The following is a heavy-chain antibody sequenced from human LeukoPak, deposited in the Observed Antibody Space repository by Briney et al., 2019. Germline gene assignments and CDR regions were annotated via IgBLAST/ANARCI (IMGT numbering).Heavy chain of an antibody. Sequence: PGGSLRLSCAASGLTFSDYYMSWIRQAPGKGLEWVSHNTSSGTSKYYAESVKGRFTISRDNAKNSLYLQMNSLRAEDTAVYYCAREPSGVDTAMVYDAFDIWGQGTMVTVSS. CDR3: AREPSGVDTAMVYDAFDI. D-gene: IGHD5-18*01. J-gene: IGHJ3*02. CDR1: GLTFSDYY. CDR2: NTSSGTSK. V-gene: IGHV3-11*01.